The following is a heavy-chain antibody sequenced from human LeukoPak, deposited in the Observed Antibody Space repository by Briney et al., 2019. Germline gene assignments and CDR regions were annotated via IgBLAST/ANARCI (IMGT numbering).Heavy chain of an antibody. CDR3: ARARSVTWTFSYFDY. CDR1: GYTFTAYY. V-gene: IGHV1-2*02. Sequence: ASVKVSCTPSGYTFTAYYLHWVRQAPGQGLEWMGWVNPNSGGTNYAKRFEGRVTMTRDTSISTAYMELSRLTSDDTAVYYCARARSVTWTFSYFDYWGRGTLVTVSS. J-gene: IGHJ4*02. CDR2: VNPNSGGT. D-gene: IGHD4-17*01.